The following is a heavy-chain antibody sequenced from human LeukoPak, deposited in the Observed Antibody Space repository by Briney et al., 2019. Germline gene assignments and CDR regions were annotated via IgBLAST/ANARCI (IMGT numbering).Heavy chain of an antibody. D-gene: IGHD1-1*01. CDR1: GGSISSGDYY. CDR2: IYYSGST. Sequence: SETLSLTCTVSGGSISSGDYYWRWIRQPPGKGLEWIGYIYYSGSTYYNPSLKSRVTISVDTSKNQFSLKLSSVTAADTAVYYCARGSGTKRVAFDIWGQGTMVTVSS. CDR3: ARGSGTKRVAFDI. V-gene: IGHV4-30-4*01. J-gene: IGHJ3*02.